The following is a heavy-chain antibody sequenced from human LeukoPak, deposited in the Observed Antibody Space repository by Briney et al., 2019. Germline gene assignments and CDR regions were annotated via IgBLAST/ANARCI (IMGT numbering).Heavy chain of an antibody. CDR2: IYYSGST. D-gene: IGHD1-7*01. CDR3: ARSVLDWNYDVDWFDP. J-gene: IGHJ5*02. V-gene: IGHV4-59*01. Sequence: SETLSLTCTVSGSSISSYYWSWIRQPPGKGLEWIGYIYYSGSTNYNPSLKSRVTISVDTSKNQFSLKLSSVTAADTAVYYCARSVLDWNYDVDWFDPWGQGTLVTVSS. CDR1: GSSISSYY.